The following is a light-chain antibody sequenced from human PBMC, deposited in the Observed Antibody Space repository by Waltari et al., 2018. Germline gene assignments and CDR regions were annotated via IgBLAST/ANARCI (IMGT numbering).Light chain of an antibody. J-gene: IGLJ3*02. CDR2: DVS. CDR3: SSYTSSSTLE. V-gene: IGLV2-14*01. Sequence: QSALTQPASVSGSPGQSITISCTGTSSDVGGYNYVSWYQQHPGKAPKLMIYDVSKLPSGVSNRFSGAKSGNTAFLTISGLQAEDEADYYCSSYTSSSTLEFGGGTKLTVL. CDR1: SSDVGGYNY.